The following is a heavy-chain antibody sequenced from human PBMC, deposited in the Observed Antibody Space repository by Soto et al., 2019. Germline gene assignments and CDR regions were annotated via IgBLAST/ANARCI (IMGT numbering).Heavy chain of an antibody. Sequence: PGGSLRLSCAASGYTFSSYAMRWVRQAPGKGLEWVAVISYDGSNKYYADSVKGRFTISRDNSKNTLYLQMNSLRAEDTAVYYCARDLTSYGPFDYWGQGTLVTVSS. CDR3: ARDLTSYGPFDY. D-gene: IGHD5-18*01. CDR1: GYTFSSYA. J-gene: IGHJ4*02. CDR2: ISYDGSNK. V-gene: IGHV3-30-3*01.